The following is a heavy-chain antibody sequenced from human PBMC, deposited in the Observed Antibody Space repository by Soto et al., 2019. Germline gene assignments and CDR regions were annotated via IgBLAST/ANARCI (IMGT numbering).Heavy chain of an antibody. V-gene: IGHV3-66*01. Sequence: EVHLVESGGGLVQPGGSLRLSCAASGFTVSSKYMSWVRQAPGKGLEWVSLIQSGGPTYYADSVKGRFTISRDTSENTLHLQMDSLRAEDTAVYYCARDDVLCYGGRCYGVPLDVWGKATTVTVSS. D-gene: IGHD2-15*01. CDR3: ARDDVLCYGGRCYGVPLDV. CDR1: GFTVSSKY. J-gene: IGHJ6*04. CDR2: IQSGGPT.